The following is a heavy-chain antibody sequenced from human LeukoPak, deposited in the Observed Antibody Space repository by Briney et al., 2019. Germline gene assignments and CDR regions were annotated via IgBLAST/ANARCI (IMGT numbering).Heavy chain of an antibody. Sequence: GGSLRLSCAASGFMFSSYTMEWVRQTPGKGLEWVALISYDGNNKYYADSVKGRFTISRDNSKNTLHLQMSSLRAEDTAVYYCARERERTYCSSISCYHLCQFDTWGQGTLVTVSS. CDR2: ISYDGNNK. V-gene: IGHV3-30-3*01. D-gene: IGHD2-2*01. J-gene: IGHJ5*02. CDR1: GFMFSSYT. CDR3: ARERERTYCSSISCYHLCQFDT.